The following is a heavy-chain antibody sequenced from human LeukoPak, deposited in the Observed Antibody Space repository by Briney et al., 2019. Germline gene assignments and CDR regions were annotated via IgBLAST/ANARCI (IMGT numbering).Heavy chain of an antibody. CDR1: GGSFSGYY. CDR3: ARVGSYYDFWSGSNWFNP. CDR2: INHSGST. Sequence: PSETLSLTCAVYGGSFSGYYWSWIRQPPGKGLEWIREINHSGSTNYNPSLKSRVTISVDTSKNQFSLKLSSVTAADTAVYYCARVGSYYDFWSGSNWFNPWGQGTLVTVSS. D-gene: IGHD3-3*01. J-gene: IGHJ5*02. V-gene: IGHV4-34*01.